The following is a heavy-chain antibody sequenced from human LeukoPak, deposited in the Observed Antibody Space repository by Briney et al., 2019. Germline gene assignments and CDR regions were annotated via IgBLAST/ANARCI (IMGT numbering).Heavy chain of an antibody. J-gene: IGHJ4*02. CDR1: GFTVTSNY. V-gene: IGHV3-53*01. Sequence: GGSLRLSCAASGFTVTSNYMTWVRQAPGKGLEWVSLISNGGTTYYADSVKGRITISRDSSRNTLYLRMNSLGAEDTAVYYCARGRASTSNFDSWGQGTLVTVSS. D-gene: IGHD2-21*01. CDR3: ARGRASTSNFDS. CDR2: ISNGGTT.